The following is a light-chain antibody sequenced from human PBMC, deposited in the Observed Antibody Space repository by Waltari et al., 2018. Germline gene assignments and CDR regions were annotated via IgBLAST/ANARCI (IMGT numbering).Light chain of an antibody. CDR2: DNT. CDR1: SSNVGAGFD. Sequence: QSVLTQPPSVSGAPGQRVTISCPGNSSNVGAGFDVHWYRHLPQTAPKLLIFDNTNRPSGVPDRFSGSKSGSSASLAISGLQAKDEALYYCQSYDSSLTSWVFGGGTKLTVL. CDR3: QSYDSSLTSWV. V-gene: IGLV1-40*01. J-gene: IGLJ3*02.